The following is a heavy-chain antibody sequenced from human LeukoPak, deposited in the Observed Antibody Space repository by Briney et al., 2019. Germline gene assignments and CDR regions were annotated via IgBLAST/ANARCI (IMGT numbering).Heavy chain of an antibody. Sequence: GGSLRLSCAASGFTFSSYNMKWVRQAPGKGLEWVSSISSRSSYIFYADSVKGRFTISIDNAKKSLYLQMNSLRAEDTAVYYCASGVNYFDYWGQGTLVTVSS. D-gene: IGHD3-3*01. V-gene: IGHV3-21*01. CDR1: GFTFSSYN. CDR2: ISSRSSYI. CDR3: ASGVNYFDY. J-gene: IGHJ4*02.